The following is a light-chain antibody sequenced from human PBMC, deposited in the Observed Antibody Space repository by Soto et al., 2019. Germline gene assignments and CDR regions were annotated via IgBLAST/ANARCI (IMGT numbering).Light chain of an antibody. CDR3: CSYAGDLAL. J-gene: IGLJ2*01. Sequence: QSALTRPGAVAGSSGQSVTLSCTGTSSDVGGYDFVSWYQQHPGKAPKLMISDVSKRPSGVPDRFSGSKSGNTASLTISGLQAEDEADYYCCSYAGDLALFGGGTKVTVL. CDR2: DVS. CDR1: SSDVGGYDF. V-gene: IGLV2-11*01.